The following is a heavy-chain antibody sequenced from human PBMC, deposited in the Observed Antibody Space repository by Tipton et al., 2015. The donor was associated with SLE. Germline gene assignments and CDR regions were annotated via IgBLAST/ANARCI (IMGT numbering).Heavy chain of an antibody. J-gene: IGHJ4*02. CDR2: IYNTGST. V-gene: IGHV4-59*12. D-gene: IGHD5-12*01. Sequence: TLSLTCTVSGDSITNYYWTWIRQSPGKGLEWIGYIYNTGSTNSNPSLKSRVTIELDPSKNQFSLNLGSVTAADTAVYYCASGYSGYKSLDYWGQGALVTVSS. CDR1: GDSITNYY. CDR3: ASGYSGYKSLDY.